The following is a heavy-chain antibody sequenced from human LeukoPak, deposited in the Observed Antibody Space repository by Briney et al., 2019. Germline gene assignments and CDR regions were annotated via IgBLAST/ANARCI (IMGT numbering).Heavy chain of an antibody. D-gene: IGHD5-18*01. CDR1: GFTFSSYA. J-gene: IGHJ5*02. CDR2: ISGSGGST. CDR3: ARGESQLWYSYNWFDP. V-gene: IGHV3-23*01. Sequence: GGSLRLSCAASGFTFSSYAMSWVRQAPGKGLEWVSAISGSGGSTYYADSVKGRFTISRDNSKNTLYLQMNSLRAEDTAVYYCARGESQLWYSYNWFDPWGQGTLVTVSS.